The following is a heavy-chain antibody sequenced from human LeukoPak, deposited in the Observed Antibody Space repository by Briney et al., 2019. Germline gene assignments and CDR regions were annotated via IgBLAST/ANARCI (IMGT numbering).Heavy chain of an antibody. Sequence: PGGSLRLSCRTSGFTLRSYAMSWVRLPPGKGLEWVSSVSGSDDQLYADSVKGRFTITRDISMNTVYLQMNSLRAEDTAVYYCAKGSLVAATYNWLDPWGQGTLVTVSS. D-gene: IGHD2-15*01. CDR3: AKGSLVAATYNWLDP. V-gene: IGHV3-23*01. J-gene: IGHJ5*02. CDR1: GFTLRSYA. CDR2: VSGSDDQ.